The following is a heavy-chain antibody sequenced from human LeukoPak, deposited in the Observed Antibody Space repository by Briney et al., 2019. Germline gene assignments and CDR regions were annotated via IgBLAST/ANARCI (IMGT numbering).Heavy chain of an antibody. D-gene: IGHD2-15*01. CDR2: ISAYNGNT. Sequence: GASVKVSCKASGYTFTSYGISWVRQAPGQGLEWMGWISAYNGNTNYAQKLQGRVTMTTDTSTSTAYMELRSLRSDDTAVYYCARVGYCSGGSCSDYYGMDVWGQGTTVTVSS. CDR1: GYTFTSYG. V-gene: IGHV1-18*01. CDR3: ARVGYCSGGSCSDYYGMDV. J-gene: IGHJ6*02.